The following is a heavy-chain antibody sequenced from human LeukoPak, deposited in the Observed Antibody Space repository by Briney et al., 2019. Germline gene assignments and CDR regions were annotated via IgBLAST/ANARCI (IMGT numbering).Heavy chain of an antibody. Sequence: SETLSLTCTVSGGSISSYYCSWIRQPPGKGLKWIGNIYYSGYTTYSPSLRSRVTISVDTSKNQFSLKLSSVTAADTAVYYCARETSQKGAHYMDVWGKGTTITISS. CDR3: ARETSQKGAHYMDV. V-gene: IGHV4-59*01. CDR2: IYYSGYT. J-gene: IGHJ6*03. CDR1: GGSISSYY. D-gene: IGHD3-16*01.